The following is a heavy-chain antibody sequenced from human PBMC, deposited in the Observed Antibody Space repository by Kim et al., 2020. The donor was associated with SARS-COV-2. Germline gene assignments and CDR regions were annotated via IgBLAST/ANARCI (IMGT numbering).Heavy chain of an antibody. V-gene: IGHV3-15*01. CDR3: TSQQRITMIVVVIFPDY. D-gene: IGHD3-22*01. J-gene: IGHJ4*02. CDR2: IKSKTDGGTT. Sequence: MGRIKSKTDGGTTDYAAPVKGRFTISRDDSKNTLYLQTNSLKTEDTAVYYCTSQQRITMIVVVIFPDYWGQGTLVTVSS.